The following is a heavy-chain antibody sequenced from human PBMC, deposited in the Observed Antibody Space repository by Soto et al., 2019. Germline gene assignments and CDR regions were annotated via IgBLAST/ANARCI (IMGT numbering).Heavy chain of an antibody. CDR3: AKDLYDSSGPSWFDP. Sequence: GGSLRLSCAASGFTFSSYAMSWVRQAPGKGLEWVSAISGSGGSTYYADSVKGRFTISRDNSKNTLYLQMNSLRAEDTAVYYCAKDLYDSSGPSWFDPWGQGTLVTSPQ. CDR1: GFTFSSYA. J-gene: IGHJ5*02. CDR2: ISGSGGST. V-gene: IGHV3-23*01. D-gene: IGHD3-22*01.